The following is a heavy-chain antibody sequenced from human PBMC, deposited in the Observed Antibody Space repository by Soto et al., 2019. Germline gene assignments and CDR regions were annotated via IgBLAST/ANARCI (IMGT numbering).Heavy chain of an antibody. Sequence: QVQLQESGPGLVKPSQTLSLTCTVSGGSISSGGYYWSWIRQHPGKGLEWIGYISYSGSTYYNPSLKSRVTISVDTSKNQFSLKLSSVTAADTAVYYCARGGMVVPMYWFDPWGQGTLVTVSS. J-gene: IGHJ5*02. V-gene: IGHV4-31*03. CDR2: ISYSGST. CDR1: GGSISSGGYY. D-gene: IGHD3-16*01. CDR3: ARGGMVVPMYWFDP.